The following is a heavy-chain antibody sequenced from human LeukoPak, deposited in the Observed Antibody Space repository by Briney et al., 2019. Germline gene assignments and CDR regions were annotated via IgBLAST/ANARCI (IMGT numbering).Heavy chain of an antibody. CDR2: ISWNSGSI. Sequence: GGSLRLSCAASGFTFDDYAMHWVRHAPGKGLEWASGISWNSGSIGYADSVKGRFIISRDNAKNSLYLQMNSLRAEDTALYYCAKDVDTAMVTGGMDVWGQGTTVTVSS. J-gene: IGHJ6*02. CDR1: GFTFDDYA. V-gene: IGHV3-9*01. CDR3: AKDVDTAMVTGGMDV. D-gene: IGHD5-18*01.